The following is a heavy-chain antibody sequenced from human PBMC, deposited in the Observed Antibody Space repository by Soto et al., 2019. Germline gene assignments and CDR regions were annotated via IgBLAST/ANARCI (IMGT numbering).Heavy chain of an antibody. J-gene: IGHJ3*02. D-gene: IGHD3-10*01. Sequence: SETLSLTCSVSGGSISSYYWSWIRQPPGKGLEWIAYIYYSGSTSYNPSLKSRVTISVDTSKNQFSLKLSSVTAADTAVYYCARDRGWFGELLPENDAFDIWGQGTMVTVSS. V-gene: IGHV4-59*01. CDR1: GGSISSYY. CDR2: IYYSGST. CDR3: ARDRGWFGELLPENDAFDI.